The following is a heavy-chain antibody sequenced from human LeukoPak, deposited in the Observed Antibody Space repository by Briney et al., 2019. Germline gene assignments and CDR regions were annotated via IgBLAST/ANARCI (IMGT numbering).Heavy chain of an antibody. J-gene: IGHJ4*02. CDR3: VKDRGWSSFDY. V-gene: IGHV3-7*01. CDR1: GFTFSNYW. CDR2: IKHDGSEK. Sequence: GGSLRLSCAASGFTFSNYWMAWVRQAPGKGLEWVANIKHDGSEKDYAASVKGRFTISRDNAKNSLYLQMNSLRAEDTAVYYCVKDRGWSSFDYWGQGTLVTVSS. D-gene: IGHD6-19*01.